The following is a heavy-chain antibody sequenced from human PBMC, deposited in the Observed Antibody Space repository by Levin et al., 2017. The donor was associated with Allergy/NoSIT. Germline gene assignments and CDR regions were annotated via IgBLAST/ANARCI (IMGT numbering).Heavy chain of an antibody. J-gene: IGHJ5*02. CDR1: GGSISSGSYY. V-gene: IGHV4-61*02. CDR3: ARALDGLGWFDP. D-gene: IGHD3/OR15-3a*01. CDR2: IYTSGAT. Sequence: SETLSLTCTVSGGSISSGSYYWSWIRQPAGKGLEWIGRIYTSGATNYNPSFKSRVTISVDTSKNQFSLKMSFVSAADTAVYYCARALDGLGWFDPWGQGTLVTVSS.